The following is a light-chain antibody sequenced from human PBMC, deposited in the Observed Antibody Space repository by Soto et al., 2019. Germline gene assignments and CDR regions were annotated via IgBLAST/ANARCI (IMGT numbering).Light chain of an antibody. V-gene: IGKV3D-15*01. CDR1: QGVSRK. CDR3: QQHGQWPIT. J-gene: IGKJ5*01. CDR2: GIS. Sequence: DIVMTQSPATLSVAPGERVTFSCRASQGVSRKLAWYQQKPGQAPRLLIYGISKRATDIPDRFSGSGSGTEFTLTISSLQPEDFATYYCQQHGQWPITFGQGTRLEIK.